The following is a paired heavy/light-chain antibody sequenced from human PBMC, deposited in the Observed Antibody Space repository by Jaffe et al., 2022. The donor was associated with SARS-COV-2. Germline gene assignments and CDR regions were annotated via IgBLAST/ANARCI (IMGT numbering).Light chain of an antibody. CDR1: QSISSY. Sequence: DIQMTQSPSSLSASVGDRVTIACRASQSISSYLNWYQQKPRKAPQLLVYAASSLQSGVPSRFRGSGSGTDFTLTISSLQHEDVATYYCQQTYNTPQGTFGQGTKVEI. CDR2: AAS. J-gene: IGKJ1*01. CDR3: QQTYNTPQGT. V-gene: IGKV1-39*01.
Heavy chain of an antibody. J-gene: IGHJ6*02. V-gene: IGHV3-66*02. CDR2: IDTGGNT. CDR3: ARAVRQWLVRSLYVMDV. Sequence: EVQLVESGGDLGQPGGSLRLSCAASGFTVSNNYMSWVRQTPGKGLEWVSVIDTGGNTYHADSVKGRFTISRDNSGNTLYLQMNSLRAEDTAVYYCARAVRQWLVRSLYVMDVWGQGTTVTVSS. D-gene: IGHD6-19*01. CDR1: GFTVSNNY.